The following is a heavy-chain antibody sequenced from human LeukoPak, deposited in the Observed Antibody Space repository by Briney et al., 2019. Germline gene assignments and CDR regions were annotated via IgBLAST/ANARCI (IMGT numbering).Heavy chain of an antibody. D-gene: IGHD3-22*01. J-gene: IGHJ4*02. V-gene: IGHV3-30*18. CDR1: GSTFRSYG. Sequence: GGSLRLSCAASGSTFRSYGIHWVRQAPGKGLEWVAVISYDGSKKDYGDSVKGRFSISRDDSKNTVYLQMNSLTTEDTAIYYCAKDLFLYGSSGYPRCPDHWGQGTLVTVSS. CDR3: AKDLFLYGSSGYPRCPDH. CDR2: ISYDGSKK.